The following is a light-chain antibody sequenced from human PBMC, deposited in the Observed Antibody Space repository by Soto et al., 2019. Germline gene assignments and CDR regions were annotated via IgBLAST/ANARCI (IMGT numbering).Light chain of an antibody. CDR2: AAS. V-gene: IGKV1-39*01. CDR1: QYINAY. Sequence: DIQLTQSPSSLSASVGDGVTITCRSSQYINAYVNWYQQKSGKAPELLIYAASNLQSGVPPRFSGSGSGTEFALIITSLQPEDSATYYCQQSYIIPRTFGQGTKVEIK. J-gene: IGKJ1*01. CDR3: QQSYIIPRT.